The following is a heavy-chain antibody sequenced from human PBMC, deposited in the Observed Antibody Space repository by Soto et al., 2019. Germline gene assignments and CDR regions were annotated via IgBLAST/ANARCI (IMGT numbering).Heavy chain of an antibody. Sequence: GGSLRLSCAASGFTFSSYAMSWVRQAPGKGLEWVSAISGSGGSTYYADSVKGRFTISRDNSKNTLYLQMNSLRAEDTAVYYCAKISSFSGLLPYAFDIWGQGTMVTVSS. J-gene: IGHJ3*02. CDR3: AKISSFSGLLPYAFDI. D-gene: IGHD2-15*01. CDR1: GFTFSSYA. V-gene: IGHV3-23*01. CDR2: ISGSGGST.